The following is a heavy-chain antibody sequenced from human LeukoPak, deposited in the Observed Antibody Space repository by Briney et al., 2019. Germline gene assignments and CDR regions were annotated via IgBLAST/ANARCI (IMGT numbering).Heavy chain of an antibody. CDR3: ARKVVPAAMGWFDP. J-gene: IGHJ5*02. Sequence: SETLSLTCTVSVGSISSSSYYWGWIRQPPGKGLEWIGSIYYSGSTYFNPSLKSRVTISVDTSKNQFSLKLSSVTAADTAVYYCARKVVPAAMGWFDPWGQGTLVTVSS. D-gene: IGHD2-2*01. V-gene: IGHV4-39*07. CDR2: IYYSGST. CDR1: VGSISSSSYY.